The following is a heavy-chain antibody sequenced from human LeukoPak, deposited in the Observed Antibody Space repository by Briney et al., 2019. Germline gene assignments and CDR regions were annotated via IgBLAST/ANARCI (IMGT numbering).Heavy chain of an antibody. J-gene: IGHJ6*04. CDR2: IISKTDGGTT. Sequence: GGSLRLSCAASGFTFSNAWMSWVRQAPGKGLEWVGRIISKTDGGTTDYAAPVKGRFTISRDDSKNTLYLQMNSLKTEDTAVYYCTTDRRYDILTGYFPLYYGMDVWGKGTTVTVSS. D-gene: IGHD3-9*01. CDR1: GFTFSNAW. CDR3: TTDRRYDILTGYFPLYYGMDV. V-gene: IGHV3-15*01.